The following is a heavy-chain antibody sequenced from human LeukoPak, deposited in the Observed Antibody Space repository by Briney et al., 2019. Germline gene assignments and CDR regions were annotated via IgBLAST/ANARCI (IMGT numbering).Heavy chain of an antibody. CDR2: INPNSGGT. CDR1: RYTFTGYY. Sequence: GASVNVSCKPSRYTFTGYYMHWVRQAPGQGREWMGWINPNSGGTNYAQKFQGRVTMTRDTSISTAYMEPSRLRPDDTAVYYCARVKPETYYDILTGNYYYYYMDVWGKGTTVTISS. D-gene: IGHD3-9*01. CDR3: ARVKPETYYDILTGNYYYYYMDV. J-gene: IGHJ6*03. V-gene: IGHV1-2*02.